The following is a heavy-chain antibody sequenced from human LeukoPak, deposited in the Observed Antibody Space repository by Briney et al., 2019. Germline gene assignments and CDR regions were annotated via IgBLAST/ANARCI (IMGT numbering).Heavy chain of an antibody. J-gene: IGHJ4*02. Sequence: ASEKVSCKASGYTVTSYGMHWVGQGPGQRREWRGGMNAGNGNRKYSLKFQGRVTITRDTSASTAYMELSSLRSEATAVYYCARGPEAVAGPFPYWGQATLLTLPS. CDR1: GYTVTSYG. CDR2: MNAGNGNR. CDR3: ARGPEAVAGPFPY. V-gene: IGHV1-3*01. D-gene: IGHD6-19*01.